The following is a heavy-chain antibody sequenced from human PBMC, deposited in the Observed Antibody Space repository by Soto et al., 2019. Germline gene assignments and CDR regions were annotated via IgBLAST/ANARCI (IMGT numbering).Heavy chain of an antibody. Sequence: EVQLVESGGGLVQPGGSLRLSCAASGFTFRSHWMHWVRQAPGKGLVRVSRISVDGTSTSYADSVKGRFTISRDNDKRTVYLQMNSLRADDTAVYYCARGGAVLFLEWLVTHFEYWGQGTLVTVSS. CDR1: GFTFRSHW. J-gene: IGHJ4*02. D-gene: IGHD3-3*01. V-gene: IGHV3-74*01. CDR3: ARGGAVLFLEWLVTHFEY. CDR2: ISVDGTST.